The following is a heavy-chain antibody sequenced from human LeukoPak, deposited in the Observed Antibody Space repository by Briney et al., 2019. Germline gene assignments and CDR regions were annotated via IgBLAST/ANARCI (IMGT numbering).Heavy chain of an antibody. D-gene: IGHD2-2*01. J-gene: IGHJ4*02. CDR2: ICTSSSTHI. CDR1: GSTFSSYS. V-gene: IGHV3-21*01. Sequence: GGSLRLSCAASGSTFSSYSMNWVRQAPGKGLDWVSSICTSSSTHICYADSVKGRFTISRDNAKNSLSLQMNSLRGEDTAVYYCAREGPVDCSSTSCYADYWGQGTLVTVSS. CDR3: AREGPVDCSSTSCYADY.